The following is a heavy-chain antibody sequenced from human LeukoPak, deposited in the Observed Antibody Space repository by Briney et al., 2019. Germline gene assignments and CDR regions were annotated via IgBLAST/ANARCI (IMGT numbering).Heavy chain of an antibody. V-gene: IGHV4-59*01. CDR1: GGSLSGYY. CDR2: IHYSGST. Sequence: PSETLSLTCSVSGGSLSGYYWSWIRQPPGKRLEWIGYIHYSGSTHYNPSLKSRVTISVDTSKNQFSLKLSSVTAADTAVYYCARESGKAFDIWGQGTMVTVSS. J-gene: IGHJ3*02. D-gene: IGHD6-25*01. CDR3: ARESGKAFDI.